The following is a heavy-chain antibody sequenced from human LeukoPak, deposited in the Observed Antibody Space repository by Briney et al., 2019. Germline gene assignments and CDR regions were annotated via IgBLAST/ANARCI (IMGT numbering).Heavy chain of an antibody. CDR1: GFTFSSHG. V-gene: IGHV3-33*01. CDR2: IWSDGNYK. J-gene: IGHJ4*02. D-gene: IGHD6-19*01. CDR3: ARSRGAGPGAYFDY. Sequence: PGGSLRLSCAAAGFTFSSHGMHWVRQAPGKGLEWVAVIWSDGNYKNYADSVKGRFTISRDNAKNSLYLQMNSLRAEDTAVYYCARSRGAGPGAYFDYWGQGTLITVSS.